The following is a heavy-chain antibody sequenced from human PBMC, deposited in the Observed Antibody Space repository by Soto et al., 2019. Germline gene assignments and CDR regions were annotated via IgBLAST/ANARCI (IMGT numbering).Heavy chain of an antibody. CDR1: RYTLTTFF. V-gene: IGHV1-46*01. J-gene: IGHJ6*02. CDR2: INPGYPAGRST. CDR3: AREAIVAGSTTGMDV. D-gene: IGHD2-15*01. Sequence: ASGKVSFKASRYTLTTFFMHWGRQAPGQGLEWMGVINPGYPAGRSTTYAQKFQGRVTMTTDTSTSTVYMELSRLRSDDTAVYYCAREAIVAGSTTGMDVWGQGTTVTVSS.